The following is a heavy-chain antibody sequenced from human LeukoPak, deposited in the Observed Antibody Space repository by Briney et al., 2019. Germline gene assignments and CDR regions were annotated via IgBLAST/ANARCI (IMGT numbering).Heavy chain of an antibody. CDR1: GFTFSSYA. Sequence: PGGSLRLSCAASGFTFSSYAMSWVRQAPGKGLEWVSGISGSGGSTYYADSVKGRFTISRDNSKNTLYLQMSSLRAEDTAVYYCANLQLEYYYDSSGYPWGQGTLVTVSS. D-gene: IGHD3-22*01. J-gene: IGHJ5*02. CDR2: ISGSGGST. CDR3: ANLQLEYYYDSSGYP. V-gene: IGHV3-23*01.